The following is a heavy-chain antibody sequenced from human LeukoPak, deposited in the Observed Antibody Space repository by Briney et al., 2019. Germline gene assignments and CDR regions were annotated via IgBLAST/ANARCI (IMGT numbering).Heavy chain of an antibody. J-gene: IGHJ3*02. CDR1: GFTFINYN. CDR3: ARIRDGYNDAYDI. D-gene: IGHD5-24*01. Sequence: GASVKVSCKASGFTFINYNMHWVRQAPGQGLEWMGLINPGGDNTDYAQNFQGRVTMTRDTSTSTVYMGLSSLRSEDTAVYYCARIRDGYNDAYDIWGQGTMVTVSS. V-gene: IGHV1-46*01. CDR2: INPGGDNT.